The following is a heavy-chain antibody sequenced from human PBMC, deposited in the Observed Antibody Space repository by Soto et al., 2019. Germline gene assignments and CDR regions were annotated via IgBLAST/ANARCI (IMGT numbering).Heavy chain of an antibody. CDR3: ARDPSHYYAMDV. CDR2: ISSSRSDI. Sequence: PGGSLRLSCAGSGFTFGDSYMSWIRQAPGKGLEWVSSISSSRSDIYYADSVKGRFTISRDNAKNTLFLQMNSLRAEDSAVYYCARDPSHYYAMDVWGQGTTVTVSS. V-gene: IGHV3-21*01. J-gene: IGHJ6*02. CDR1: GFTFGDSY.